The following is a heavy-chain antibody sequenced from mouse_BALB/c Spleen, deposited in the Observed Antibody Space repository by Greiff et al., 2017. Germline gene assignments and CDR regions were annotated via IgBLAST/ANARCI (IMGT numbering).Heavy chain of an antibody. CDR1: GFTFSSYA. Sequence: EVKLVESGGGLVKPGGSLKLSCAASGFTFSSYAMSWVRQTPEKRLEWVASISSGGSTYYPDSVKGRFTISRDNARNILYLQMSSLRSEDTAMYYCARGYYRYDEFAYWGQGTLVTVSA. D-gene: IGHD2-14*01. CDR3: ARGYYRYDEFAY. J-gene: IGHJ3*01. CDR2: ISSGGST. V-gene: IGHV5-6-5*01.